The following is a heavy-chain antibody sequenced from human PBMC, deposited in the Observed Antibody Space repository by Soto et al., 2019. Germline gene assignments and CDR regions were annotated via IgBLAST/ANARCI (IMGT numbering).Heavy chain of an antibody. CDR2: ISYDGSTK. V-gene: IGHV3-30*03. CDR1: GFTFSIYG. CDR3: ARDQLYYNDISGRPLNAFDV. J-gene: IGHJ3*01. D-gene: IGHD3-22*01. Sequence: GGSLRLSCAASGFTFSIYGMHWFRQAPGKGLEWVAVISYDGSTKYYADSVKGRFTISRDNSKNSLYLQMNSLRAEDTAVYYCARDQLYYNDISGRPLNAFDVWGQGTMVTVSS.